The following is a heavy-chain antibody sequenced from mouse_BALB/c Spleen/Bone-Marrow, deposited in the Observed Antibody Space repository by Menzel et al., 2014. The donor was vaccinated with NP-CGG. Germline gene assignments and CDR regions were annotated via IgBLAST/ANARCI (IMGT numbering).Heavy chain of an antibody. D-gene: IGHD1-1*01. Sequence: QVQLKQSGPELVRPGVSVKISCKGSGYTFTDYAMHWVKQSHAKSPEWIGVINTYSGDANSNQKFKGKATMTVDKSSSTAYMELARLTSEDSAIYYCARDYGSSHFDHWGQGSTLTVSS. CDR2: INTYSGDA. V-gene: IGHV1-67*01. CDR1: GYTFTDYA. CDR3: ARDYGSSHFDH. J-gene: IGHJ2*01.